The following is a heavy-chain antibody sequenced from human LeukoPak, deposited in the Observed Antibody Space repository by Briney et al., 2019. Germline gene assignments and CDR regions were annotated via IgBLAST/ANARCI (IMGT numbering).Heavy chain of an antibody. V-gene: IGHV3-48*02. J-gene: IGHJ3*02. CDR1: GFSFSTYS. Sequence: GGSLRLSCAASGFSFSTYSMNWVRQAPGKGLEWVSYISTSSTISYADSVKGRFTISRDNAKNSLYLQVNSLRDEDTAVYYCARTSRRTFQISGQRTTVTVSS. CDR2: ISTSSTI. CDR3: ARTSRRTFQI.